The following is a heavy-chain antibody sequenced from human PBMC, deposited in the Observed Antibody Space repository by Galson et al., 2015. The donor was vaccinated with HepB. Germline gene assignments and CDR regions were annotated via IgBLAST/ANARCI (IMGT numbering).Heavy chain of an antibody. CDR2: VSGYDGSA. CDR3: ARDSRLELQLNNYYSYGMDV. CDR1: GYDFNKYG. Sequence: SVKVSCKAPGYDFNKYGLSWVRQAPGQGLEWMGWVSGYDGSANYAPKFQGRVTMTTQKSTGTAFMEMRRLRSDDTAVYYCARDSRLELQLNNYYSYGMDVWGQGTAVIVS. V-gene: IGHV1-18*01. J-gene: IGHJ6*02. D-gene: IGHD1-7*01.